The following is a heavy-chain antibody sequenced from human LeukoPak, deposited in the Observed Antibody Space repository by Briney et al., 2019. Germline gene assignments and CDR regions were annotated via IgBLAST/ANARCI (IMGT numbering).Heavy chain of an antibody. Sequence: GGSLRLSCAASGFTFSSYGIHWVRQAPGKGLEWVAVFSYDGSDEYYADSVKGRFTISRDNSKNTLYLQMNSLRAEDTAVYYCAKDRDSSSWGRPTYYYYGMDVWGQGTTVTVSS. CDR1: GFTFSSYG. V-gene: IGHV3-30*18. CDR3: AKDRDSSSWGRPTYYYYGMDV. J-gene: IGHJ6*02. D-gene: IGHD6-13*01. CDR2: FSYDGSDE.